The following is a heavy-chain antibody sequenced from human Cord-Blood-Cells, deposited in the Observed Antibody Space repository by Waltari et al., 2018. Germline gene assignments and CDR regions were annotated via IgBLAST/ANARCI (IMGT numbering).Heavy chain of an antibody. CDR2: INHSGST. J-gene: IGHJ6*02. V-gene: IGHV4-34*01. CDR3: AREGGRNYYDSSGYYYYYGMDV. Sequence: QVQLQQWGAGLLKPSETLSLTCAVYGGSFSGYYWSWILQPPGKGLEWIGEINHSGSTNYNPSLNSRVTISVDTSKNQFSLKLSSVTAADTAVYYCAREGGRNYYDSSGYYYYYGMDVWGQGTTVTVSS. D-gene: IGHD3-22*01. CDR1: GGSFSGYY.